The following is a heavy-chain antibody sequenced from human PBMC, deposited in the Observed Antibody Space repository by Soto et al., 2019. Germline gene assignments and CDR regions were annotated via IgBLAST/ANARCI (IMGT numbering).Heavy chain of an antibody. V-gene: IGHV3-30-3*01. J-gene: IGHJ6*02. Sequence: QVQLVESGGGVVQPGRSLRLSCAASGFTFSSYAMHWVRQAPGKGLEWVAVISYDGSNKYYADSVKGRFTISRDNSKNTLYLQMNSLRAEDTAVYYCARDMGSGSYYPEYYYYGMDVWGQGTTVTVSS. CDR1: GFTFSSYA. CDR2: ISYDGSNK. D-gene: IGHD3-10*01. CDR3: ARDMGSGSYYPEYYYYGMDV.